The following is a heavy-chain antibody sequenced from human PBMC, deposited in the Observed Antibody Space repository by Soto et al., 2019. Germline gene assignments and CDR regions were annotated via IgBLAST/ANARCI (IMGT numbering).Heavy chain of an antibody. CDR3: AKDLDPITATTFDF. CDR1: KFPFIDFA. J-gene: IGHJ4*02. Sequence: EVHLLESGGGLVQPGGSLRLSCVASKFPFIDFAMNWVRQAPGKGLEWVSAVSGRGDTTYYADSVNGRFTISRDNSQNIVFLQMHSLRAEDTGGYYCAKDLDPITATTFDFWGQGPLVTVSS. V-gene: IGHV3-23*01. CDR2: VSGRGDTT. D-gene: IGHD1-7*01.